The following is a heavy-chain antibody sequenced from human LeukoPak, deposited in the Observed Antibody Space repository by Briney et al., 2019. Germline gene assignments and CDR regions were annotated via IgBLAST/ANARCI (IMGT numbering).Heavy chain of an antibody. V-gene: IGHV3-21*06. J-gene: IGHJ5*02. D-gene: IGHD5-18*01. Sequence: GGSLRLSCSASGFTFSSYSMNWVRQAPGKGLDWVSLISSSSSYIYYADSVRGRFTISRDNAKNSLYLQMNSLRAEDTAVYFCARGGGYSNANNWFDPWGQGTLVTVSS. CDR2: ISSSSSYI. CDR1: GFTFSSYS. CDR3: ARGGGYSNANNWFDP.